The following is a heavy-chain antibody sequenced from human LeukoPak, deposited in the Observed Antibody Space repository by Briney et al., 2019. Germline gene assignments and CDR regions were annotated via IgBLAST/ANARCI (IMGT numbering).Heavy chain of an antibody. CDR2: ISDSGGST. Sequence: GGSLRLSCAASGFTFSTYAMSWVRQAPGKGLEWVSVISDSGGSTYYADSVKGRFTISRDNSKNTVYLQMNSLRAEDTAVYYCAKDRSSTLSKGLDYRGQGTLVTVSS. CDR3: AKDRSSTLSKGLDY. V-gene: IGHV3-23*01. D-gene: IGHD2-2*01. CDR1: GFTFSTYA. J-gene: IGHJ4*02.